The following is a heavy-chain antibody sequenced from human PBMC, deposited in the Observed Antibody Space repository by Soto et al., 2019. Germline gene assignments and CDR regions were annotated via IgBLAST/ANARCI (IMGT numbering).Heavy chain of an antibody. V-gene: IGHV4-61*01. J-gene: IGHJ6*02. Sequence: SETLSLTCTVSGGSVSSGSYYWSWIRRPPGKGLEWIGYIYYSGSTNYNPSLKSRVTISVDTSQNQFSLKLRSVTAADTAVYYCARASTTIYYYYGMDVWGQGSTVTV. D-gene: IGHD4-4*01. CDR3: ARASTTIYYYYGMDV. CDR2: IYYSGST. CDR1: GGSVSSGSYY.